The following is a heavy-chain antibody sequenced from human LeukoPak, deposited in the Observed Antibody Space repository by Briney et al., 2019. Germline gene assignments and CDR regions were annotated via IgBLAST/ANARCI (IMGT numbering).Heavy chain of an antibody. CDR1: GFTFTSSA. CDR2: IVVGSDNT. V-gene: IGHV1-58*01. CDR3: AAVRNYYYGSGSYYNGEYYFDY. D-gene: IGHD3-10*01. Sequence: ASVKVSCKASGFTFTSSAVQWVRQARGQRLEWIGWIVVGSDNTNYAQKFQERVTITRDMSTSTAYMELSSLRSEDTAVYYCAAVRNYYYGSGSYYNGEYYFDYWGQGTLVTVSS. J-gene: IGHJ4*02.